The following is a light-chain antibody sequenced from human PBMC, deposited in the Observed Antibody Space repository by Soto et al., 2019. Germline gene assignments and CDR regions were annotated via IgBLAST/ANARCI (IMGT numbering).Light chain of an antibody. J-gene: IGKJ2*01. CDR3: QQYNNWRPLMYT. Sequence: EIVMTQSPATLSVSPGERATLSCRASQSVSSNLAWYQQKPGQAPRLLIYAASTRATGIPARFSGSGSGTEFTLPISSPQSEDFAVYYCQQYNNWRPLMYTFGQGTKLEIK. CDR2: AAS. CDR1: QSVSSN. V-gene: IGKV3-15*01.